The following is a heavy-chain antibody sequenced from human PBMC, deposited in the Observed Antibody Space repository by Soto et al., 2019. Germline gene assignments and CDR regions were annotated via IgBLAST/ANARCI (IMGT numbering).Heavy chain of an antibody. D-gene: IGHD3-22*01. J-gene: IGHJ4*02. Sequence: GASVKVSCKVSGYTLTELSMHWVRQAPGKGLEWMGGFDPEDGETIYAQKFQGRVTMTEDTSTDTAYMELSSLRSEDTAVYYCATYYYDSSAPGYFDYWGQGTLVTVSS. V-gene: IGHV1-24*01. CDR1: GYTLTELS. CDR3: ATYYYDSSAPGYFDY. CDR2: FDPEDGET.